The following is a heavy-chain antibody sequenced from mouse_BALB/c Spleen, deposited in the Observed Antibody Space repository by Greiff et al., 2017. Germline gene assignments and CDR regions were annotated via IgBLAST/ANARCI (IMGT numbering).Heavy chain of an antibody. Sequence: EVHLVESGGGLVQPGGSRKLSCAASGFTFSSFGMHWVRPAPEKGLEWVAYISRGSSTIYYADTVKGRFTITRDNPKNTLFLQMTSLRSEDTAMYYCARSIYYGSRYGYFDVWGAGTTVTVSS. CDR2: ISRGSSTI. D-gene: IGHD1-1*01. J-gene: IGHJ1*01. CDR3: ARSIYYGSRYGYFDV. V-gene: IGHV5-17*02. CDR1: GFTFSSFG.